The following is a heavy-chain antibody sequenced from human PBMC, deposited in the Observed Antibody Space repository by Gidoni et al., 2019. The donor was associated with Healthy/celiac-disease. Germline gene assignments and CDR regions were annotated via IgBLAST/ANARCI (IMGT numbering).Heavy chain of an antibody. CDR1: GGSISSYY. V-gene: IGHV4-59*01. CDR3: ARDPGGPYSNWFDP. CDR2: IYYSGST. Sequence: QVQLQESGPGLVKPSETLSLTCTVSGGSISSYYWSWIRQPPGKGLEWIGYIYYSGSTNYHPSLKSRVTISVDTSKNQFSLKLSSVTAADTAVYYCARDPGGPYSNWFDPWGQGTLVTVSS. D-gene: IGHD1-26*01. J-gene: IGHJ5*02.